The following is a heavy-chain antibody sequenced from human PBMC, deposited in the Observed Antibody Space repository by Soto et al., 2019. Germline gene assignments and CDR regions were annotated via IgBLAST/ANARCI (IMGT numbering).Heavy chain of an antibody. D-gene: IGHD3-22*01. CDR1: GFTFSNYA. V-gene: IGHV3-23*01. J-gene: IGHJ6*02. Sequence: EVQLLESGGGLVQPGGSLRLSCAASGFTFSNYAMTWVRQAPGKGLEWVSVISGSGGSTYYADSVKGRFTISRDTSENTLYLQMHSLRAEDTAVYYCAKERSANNYDSWGYNYGMDFWGQGTTVTVSS. CDR3: AKERSANNYDSWGYNYGMDF. CDR2: ISGSGGST.